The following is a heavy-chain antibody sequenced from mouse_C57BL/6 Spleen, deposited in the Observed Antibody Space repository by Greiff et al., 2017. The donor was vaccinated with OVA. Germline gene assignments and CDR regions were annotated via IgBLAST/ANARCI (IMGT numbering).Heavy chain of an antibody. CDR1: GYTFTDYY. Sequence: VQLQQSGPVLVKPGASVKMSCKASGYTFTDYYMNWVKQSHGKSLEWIGVINPYNGGTSYNQKFKGKATLTVDKSSSTAYMELNSLTSEDSAVYYCASYDYDDRFAYWGQGTLVTVSA. V-gene: IGHV1-19*01. CDR3: ASYDYDDRFAY. D-gene: IGHD2-4*01. J-gene: IGHJ3*01. CDR2: INPYNGGT.